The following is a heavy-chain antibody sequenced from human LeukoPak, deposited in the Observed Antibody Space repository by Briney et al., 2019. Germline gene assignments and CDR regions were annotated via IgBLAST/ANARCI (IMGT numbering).Heavy chain of an antibody. CDR3: ARERAYYYDSSGHRVGYGMDV. CDR1: GGSISSYY. V-gene: IGHV4-59*01. J-gene: IGHJ6*02. Sequence: PSETLSLTCTVSGGSISSYYWSWIRQPPGKGLEWIGYMSYSGSSNYNPSLRSRVTISVDASKKQFSLKLSSVTAADTAVYYCARERAYYYDSSGHRVGYGMDVWGQGTTVTVSS. CDR2: MSYSGSS. D-gene: IGHD3-22*01.